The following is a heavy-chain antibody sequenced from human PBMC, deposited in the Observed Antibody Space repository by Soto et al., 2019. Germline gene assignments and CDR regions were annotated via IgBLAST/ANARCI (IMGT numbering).Heavy chain of an antibody. Sequence: ASVKVSCKASGYTFSSFAIHWVRQAPGQRLEWMGWINAGNGDTKYSQKFQGGVTIARDTAASTAYMELGSLTFEDTAVYYCAKKVGDSASWGQGPLVTVS. D-gene: IGHD1-26*01. CDR2: INAGNGDT. J-gene: IGHJ5*02. V-gene: IGHV1-3*01. CDR1: GYTFSSFA. CDR3: AKKVGDSAS.